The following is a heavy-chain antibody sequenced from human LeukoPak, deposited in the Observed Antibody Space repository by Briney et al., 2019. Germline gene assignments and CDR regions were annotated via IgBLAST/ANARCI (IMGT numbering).Heavy chain of an antibody. D-gene: IGHD3-10*01. CDR1: GFTFSSYG. CDR2: IWYDGSNK. J-gene: IGHJ4*02. CDR3: AKVSASESGDMVRGVISDY. Sequence: GGSLRLSCAASGFTFSSYGMHWVRQAPGKGLEWVAVIWYDGSNKYYADSVKGRFTISRDNSKNTLSLQMNSLRAEDTAVYYCAKVSASESGDMVRGVISDYWGQGTLVTVS. V-gene: IGHV3-33*06.